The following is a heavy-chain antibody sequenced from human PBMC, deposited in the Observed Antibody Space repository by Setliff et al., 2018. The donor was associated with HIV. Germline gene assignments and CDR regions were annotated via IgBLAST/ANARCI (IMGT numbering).Heavy chain of an antibody. V-gene: IGHV1-8*02. CDR1: GYTFTSYH. Sequence: ASVKVSCKASGYTFTSYHMYWVRQATGQGLEWMGWMDPKSGNSGYAQKFQGRVTMTRNTSISTAYMELRSLTSEDTAVYYCARFLPGYSSSWYFGYSYYGMDVWGQGTTVTVSS. CDR2: MDPKSGNS. D-gene: IGHD6-13*01. J-gene: IGHJ6*02. CDR3: ARFLPGYSSSWYFGYSYYGMDV.